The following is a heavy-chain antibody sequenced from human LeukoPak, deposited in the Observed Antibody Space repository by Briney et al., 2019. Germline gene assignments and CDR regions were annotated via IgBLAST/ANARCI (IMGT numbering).Heavy chain of an antibody. CDR1: GGSFSGYY. V-gene: IGHV4-34*01. D-gene: IGHD3-10*02. CDR3: ARTSEGVTAMFGYYFEY. J-gene: IGHJ4*02. CDR2: INHSGST. Sequence: PSETLSLTCAVYGGSFSGYYWSWIRQPPGKGLEWIGEINHSGSTNYNPSLKSRVTISVDTSKNQFSLKLSSVTAADTAVYYCARTSEGVTAMFGYYFEYWGQGTLVTVSS.